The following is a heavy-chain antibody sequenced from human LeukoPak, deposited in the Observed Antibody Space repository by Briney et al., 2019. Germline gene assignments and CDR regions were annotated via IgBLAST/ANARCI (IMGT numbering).Heavy chain of an antibody. V-gene: IGHV3-23*01. Sequence: GGSLRLSCAASGFTFSSYAMSWVRQAPGKGPEWVSAISGSGGSTYYADSVKGRFTISRDTSKNTLYLQMNSLRAEDTAVYYCAKHLTTVTYYYFDYWGQGTLVTVSS. CDR3: AKHLTTVTYYYFDY. J-gene: IGHJ4*02. CDR2: ISGSGGST. D-gene: IGHD4-17*01. CDR1: GFTFSSYA.